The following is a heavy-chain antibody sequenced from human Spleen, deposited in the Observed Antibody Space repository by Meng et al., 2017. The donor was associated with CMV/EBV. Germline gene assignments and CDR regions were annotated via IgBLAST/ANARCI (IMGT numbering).Heavy chain of an antibody. CDR3: NDYYSMDV. CDR2: IKSRSDCATT. CDR1: GFTFSNAY. V-gene: IGHV3-15*01. J-gene: IGHJ6*02. Sequence: GGSLRLSCATSGFTFSNAYMSWVRQAPGKGLEWVGHIKSRSDCATTDYAAPVKGRFTISRDDSKSTLYLQMNNLKTDHTGVYYCNDYYSMDVWGPGTTVTVSS.